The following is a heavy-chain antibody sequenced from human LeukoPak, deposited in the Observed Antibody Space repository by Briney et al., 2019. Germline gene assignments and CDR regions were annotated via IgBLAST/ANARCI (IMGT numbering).Heavy chain of an antibody. D-gene: IGHD2-2*01. J-gene: IGHJ4*02. CDR1: GFTFNNYA. CDR2: ISRNGGST. Sequence: GGSLRLSCAASGFTFNNYAMSWVRQAPGKGVEYVSAISRNGGSTYYANPVKGRFTISRDNSKNTLYLQMGSLRAEDMAVYYCARADCSSTSCYLGYWGQGTLVTVSS. CDR3: ARADCSSTSCYLGY. V-gene: IGHV3-64*01.